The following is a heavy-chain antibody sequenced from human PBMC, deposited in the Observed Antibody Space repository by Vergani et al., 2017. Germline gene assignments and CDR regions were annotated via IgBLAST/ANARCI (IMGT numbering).Heavy chain of an antibody. Sequence: EVQLLESGGRLVQPGGSLRLSCVASGFAFSRYAMNWVRQAPGKGLEWVSGISGSGGSTYYAGSVKGRFTISRDSSKNTLYLQMNSLSAGDTAVYYCAKANPRNSGYDYLYYYHAMDVWGQGTTVTVSS. J-gene: IGHJ6*02. CDR3: AKANPRNSGYDYLYYYHAMDV. D-gene: IGHD5-12*01. V-gene: IGHV3-23*01. CDR2: ISGSGGST. CDR1: GFAFSRYA.